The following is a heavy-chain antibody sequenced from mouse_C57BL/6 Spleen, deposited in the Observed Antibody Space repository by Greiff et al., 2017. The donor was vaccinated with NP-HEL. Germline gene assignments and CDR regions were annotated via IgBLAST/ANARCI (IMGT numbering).Heavy chain of an antibody. CDR2: IDPSDSYT. V-gene: IGHV1-59*01. Sequence: QVQLQQPGAELVRPGTSVKLSCKASGYTFTSYWMHWVKQRPGQGLEWIGVIDPSDSYTNYIQKFKGKATLTVDTSSSTAYMQLSSLTSEDSAVYYCAKGNYGNPWYFDVWGTGTTVTVSS. D-gene: IGHD2-1*01. CDR1: GYTFTSYW. J-gene: IGHJ1*03. CDR3: AKGNYGNPWYFDV.